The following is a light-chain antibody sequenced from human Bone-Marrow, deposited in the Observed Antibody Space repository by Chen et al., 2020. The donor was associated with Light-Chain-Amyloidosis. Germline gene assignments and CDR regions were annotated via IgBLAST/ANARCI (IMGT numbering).Light chain of an antibody. Sequence: SVLTQPPSASGTPGQRVTISCSGSSSNIGSNTVTWYQQLPGTAPKLLMFSNDQRPSGVPDRFSGSKSGTSASLAISGLQSEDEAEYYCATWDDSLKVIGGGTKLTVL. CDR1: SSNIGSNT. CDR3: ATWDDSLKV. V-gene: IGLV1-44*01. J-gene: IGLJ3*02. CDR2: SND.